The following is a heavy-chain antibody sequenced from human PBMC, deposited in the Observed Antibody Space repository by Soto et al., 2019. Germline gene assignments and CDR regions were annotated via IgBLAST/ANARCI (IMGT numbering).Heavy chain of an antibody. CDR1: GGSISSYY. D-gene: IGHD3-3*01. J-gene: IGHJ5*02. CDR2: IYYSGST. CDR3: ARDYYDFWTPWGFDP. Sequence: SETLSLTCTVSGGSISSYYWSWIRQPPGKGLEWIGYIYYSGSTNYNPSLKSRVTISVDTSKNQFSLKLSSVTAADTAVYYCARDYYDFWTPWGFDPWGQGTLVTVPS. V-gene: IGHV4-59*01.